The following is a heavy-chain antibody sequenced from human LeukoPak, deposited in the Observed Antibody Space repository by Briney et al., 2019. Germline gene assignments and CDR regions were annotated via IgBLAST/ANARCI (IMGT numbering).Heavy chain of an antibody. CDR2: ISYDGSNK. J-gene: IGHJ4*02. V-gene: IGHV3-30-3*01. CDR1: GFTFSSYA. CDR3: ARDQGPVDTAMVTSDY. D-gene: IGHD5-18*01. Sequence: PGGSLRLSCAASGFTFSSYAMHWVRQAPGKGLEWVAVISYDGSNKYYADSVKGRFTISRDNSKNTLYLQMNSLRSDDTAVYYCARDQGPVDTAMVTSDYWGQGTLVTVSS.